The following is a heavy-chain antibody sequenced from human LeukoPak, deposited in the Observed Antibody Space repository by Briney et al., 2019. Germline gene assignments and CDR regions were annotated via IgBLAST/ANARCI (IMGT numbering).Heavy chain of an antibody. CDR1: GYTFTSYG. V-gene: IGHV1-18*01. CDR3: ARDRDSELGGATPGYY. J-gene: IGHJ4*02. CDR2: ISAYNGNT. Sequence: ASVKVSCKASGYTFTSYGISWVRQAPGQGLEWMGWISAYNGNTNYAQKLQGRVTMTTDTSTSTAYMELRSLRSDDTAVYYCARDRDSELGGATPGYYWGQGTLVTVSS. D-gene: IGHD1-26*01.